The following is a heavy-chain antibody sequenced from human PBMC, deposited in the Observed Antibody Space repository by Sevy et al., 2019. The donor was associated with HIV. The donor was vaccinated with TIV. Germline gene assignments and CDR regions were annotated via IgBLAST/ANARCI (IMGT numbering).Heavy chain of an antibody. J-gene: IGHJ5*02. CDR1: GFTFSSSA. CDR3: AKCLTPVTNQWSCDP. Sequence: GGSLRLSCAASGFTFSSSAMTWVRQAPGKGLEWVSAITSNGGSTFYADSVKGRFTISRDISQNTLFLQMTSLRAEDTAVYYCAKCLTPVTNQWSCDPWGQETLVTVSS. V-gene: IGHV3-23*01. D-gene: IGHD4-17*01. CDR2: ITSNGGST.